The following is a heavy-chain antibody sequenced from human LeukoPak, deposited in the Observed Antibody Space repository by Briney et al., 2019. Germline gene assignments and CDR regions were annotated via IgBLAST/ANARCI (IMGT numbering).Heavy chain of an antibody. CDR1: GFTFSSYG. CDR2: IWYDGTNK. J-gene: IGHJ4*02. CDR3: ARDTYDILTGYSISPFDY. D-gene: IGHD3-9*01. V-gene: IGHV3-33*01. Sequence: GGSLRLSCAASGFTFSSYGMHWVRQAPGKGLEWVAVIWYDGTNKYYAESVKGRFTISRDNSKNTLYLQMNSLRAEDTAAYYCARDTYDILTGYSISPFDYWGQGTLVTVSS.